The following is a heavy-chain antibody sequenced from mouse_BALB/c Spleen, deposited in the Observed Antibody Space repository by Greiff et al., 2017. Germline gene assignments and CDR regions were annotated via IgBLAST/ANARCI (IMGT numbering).Heavy chain of an antibody. CDR1: GFNIKDTY. J-gene: IGHJ4*01. CDR3: ARSGDYNYYAMDY. D-gene: IGHD2-4*01. CDR2: IDPANGNT. V-gene: IGHV14-3*02. Sequence: DVQLQESGAELVKPGASVKLSCTASGFNIKDTYMHWVKQRPEQGLEWIGRIDPANGNTKYDPKFQGKATITADTSSNTAYLQLSSLTSEDTAVYYCARSGDYNYYAMDYWGQGTSVTVSS.